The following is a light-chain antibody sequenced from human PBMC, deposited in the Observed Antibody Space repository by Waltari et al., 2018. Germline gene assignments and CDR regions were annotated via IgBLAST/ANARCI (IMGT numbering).Light chain of an antibody. V-gene: IGLV3-21*04. J-gene: IGLJ1*01. CDR3: QVWHPDIDPGV. CDR1: NIGSYS. CDR2: YDS. Sequence: SYVLTQPPSVSVAPGETARIPCGGDNIGSYSVPWYQQKPRQAPVLVIFYDSDRPSGIPARFSGSNSGNTATLTITSVEAGDEARYYCQVWHPDIDPGVFGTGTEVTVL.